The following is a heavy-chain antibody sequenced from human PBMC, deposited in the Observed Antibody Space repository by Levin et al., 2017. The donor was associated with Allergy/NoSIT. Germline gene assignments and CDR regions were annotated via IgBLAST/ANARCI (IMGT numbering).Heavy chain of an antibody. J-gene: IGHJ3*02. Sequence: SGPTLVKPTQTLTLTCAFSGFSLSTSTVGVGWIRQPPGKALEWLALIYWDDDKRYSPSLKSRLTITKDTSKNQVVLTMTNMDPVDTATYYCAHCTTSGYSGYGLDAFDIWGQGTMVTVSS. CDR1: GFSLSTSTVG. CDR2: IYWDDDK. D-gene: IGHD5-12*01. V-gene: IGHV2-5*02. CDR3: AHCTTSGYSGYGLDAFDI.